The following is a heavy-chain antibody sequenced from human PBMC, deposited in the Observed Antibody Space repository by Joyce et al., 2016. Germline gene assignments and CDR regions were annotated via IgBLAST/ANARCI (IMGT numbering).Heavy chain of an antibody. D-gene: IGHD4-17*01. CDR3: ARGTTVTRMGNWFDP. CDR1: GFSFSQFS. J-gene: IGHJ5*02. V-gene: IGHV3-30-3*01. Sequence: QVQLVESGGGVGQPGRSLTPSCAASGFSFSQFSMVWIRKGPGKGLEWAAVISSDGSNKYYADSAKGRFIISRDNSKNTLNLQMTGLRSDDTGVYYCARGTTVTRMGNWFDPWGQGTLVTVSS. CDR2: ISSDGSNK.